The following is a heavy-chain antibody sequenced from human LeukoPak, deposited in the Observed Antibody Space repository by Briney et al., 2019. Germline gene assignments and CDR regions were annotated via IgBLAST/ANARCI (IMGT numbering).Heavy chain of an antibody. CDR2: INSDGSST. CDR1: GFTFSSYW. J-gene: IGHJ4*02. CDR3: ATTFRGIQLWL. Sequence: GGSLRLSCAASGFTFSSYWMHWVRQAPGKGLVRVSRINSDGSSTSYADSVKGRFTISRDNAKNTLYLQMNSLRAEDMAVYYCATTFRGIQLWLWGQGTLVTVSS. D-gene: IGHD5-18*01. V-gene: IGHV3-74*01.